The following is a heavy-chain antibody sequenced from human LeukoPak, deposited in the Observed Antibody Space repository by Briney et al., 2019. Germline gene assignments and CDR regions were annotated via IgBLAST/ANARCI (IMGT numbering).Heavy chain of an antibody. Sequence: PSETLSLTCTFSGGSISSSSYYWGWIRQPPGKGLEWIGSIYYSGSTYYNPSLKSRVTISVDTSKNQFSLKLSSVTAADTAVYYCARTPFSGYVYGMDVWGQGTTVTVSS. CDR3: ARTPFSGYVYGMDV. CDR1: GGSISSSSYY. V-gene: IGHV4-39*01. D-gene: IGHD5-12*01. J-gene: IGHJ6*02. CDR2: IYYSGST.